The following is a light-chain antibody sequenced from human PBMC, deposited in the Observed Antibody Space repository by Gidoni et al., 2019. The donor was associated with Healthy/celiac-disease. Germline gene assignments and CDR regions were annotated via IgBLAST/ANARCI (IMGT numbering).Light chain of an antibody. Sequence: ELVLTQSPGTLSLSPGERATLACRASQSVSSSYLAWYQQKPGQAPRLLIYGASSRATGIPDRFSGSGSVTDFTLTISRLEPEDFAVYYCQQYGSSPRGYTFGQGTKLEIK. V-gene: IGKV3-20*01. CDR2: GAS. CDR3: QQYGSSPRGYT. CDR1: QSVSSSY. J-gene: IGKJ2*01.